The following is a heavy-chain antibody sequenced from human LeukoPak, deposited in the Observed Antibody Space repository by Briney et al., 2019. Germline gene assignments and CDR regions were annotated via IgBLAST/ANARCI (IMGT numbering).Heavy chain of an antibody. V-gene: IGHV4-4*07. CDR2: IYPSGST. D-gene: IGHD5-12*01. Sequence: SETLSLTCTASGDSISNFYWNWIRQPAGQGLEWIGRIYPSGSTNYNPSLKGRATMSVDTSKNQFSLKLSSVTAADTAVYYCARSFKGGYVHYYYFMDVWGKGTTVTVSS. J-gene: IGHJ6*03. CDR3: ARSFKGGYVHYYYFMDV. CDR1: GDSISNFY.